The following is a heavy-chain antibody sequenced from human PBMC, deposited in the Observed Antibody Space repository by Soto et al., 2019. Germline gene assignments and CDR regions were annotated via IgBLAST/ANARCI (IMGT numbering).Heavy chain of an antibody. CDR3: AKDRSTSSMSHYWYFDL. Sequence: QVQLVQSGAEVKKPGSSVKVSCKASGGTFSSYAISWVRQAPGQGLEWMGGIIPIFGTANYAQKFQGRVTITADKSTSTAYMELSSLRSEDTAVYYCAKDRSTSSMSHYWYFDLWGRGTLVTVSS. CDR1: GGTFSSYA. V-gene: IGHV1-69*06. J-gene: IGHJ2*01. D-gene: IGHD2-2*01. CDR2: IIPIFGTA.